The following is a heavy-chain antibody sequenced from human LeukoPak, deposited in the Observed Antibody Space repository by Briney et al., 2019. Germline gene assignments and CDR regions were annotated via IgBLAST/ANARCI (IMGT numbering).Heavy chain of an antibody. Sequence: GASVKVSCKASGGTFSSYAISWVRQAPGQGLEWMGGIIPIFGTANYAQKFQGRVTITTDESTSTAYMELSSLRSEDTAVYYCARGSNYYDSSGYLLLDYWGQGTLVTVSS. CDR1: GGTFSSYA. CDR3: ARGSNYYDSSGYLLLDY. CDR2: IIPIFGTA. V-gene: IGHV1-69*05. J-gene: IGHJ4*02. D-gene: IGHD3-22*01.